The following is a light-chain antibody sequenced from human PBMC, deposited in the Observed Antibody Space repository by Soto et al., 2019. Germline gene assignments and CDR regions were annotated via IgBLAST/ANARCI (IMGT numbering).Light chain of an antibody. V-gene: IGKV3-11*01. CDR3: QQRGNRPPWT. J-gene: IGKJ1*01. Sequence: EIVLTQSPGTLSLSPGERATLSFRASQSVGKYLVWYQQKPGQAPRLLIYDASNRATGIPARFSGSGSGTDFTLTISSLEPEDFAVYYCQQRGNRPPWTFGQGTQL. CDR1: QSVGKY. CDR2: DAS.